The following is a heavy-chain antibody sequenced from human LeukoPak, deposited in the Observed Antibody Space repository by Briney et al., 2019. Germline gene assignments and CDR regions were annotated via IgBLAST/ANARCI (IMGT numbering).Heavy chain of an antibody. V-gene: IGHV4-4*02. CDR2: IYHAGST. CDR3: ARDRGGYTYSHDY. D-gene: IGHD5-18*01. CDR1: GHSISSNSG. Sequence: TETLSLACAVSGHSISSNSGWICARQSPEKGLEGMGEIYHAGSTNYNPSLKSRVTISMDKSKNQLSLKLNFVTAADTAVYYCARDRGGYTYSHDYWGQGTLVTVSS. J-gene: IGHJ4*02.